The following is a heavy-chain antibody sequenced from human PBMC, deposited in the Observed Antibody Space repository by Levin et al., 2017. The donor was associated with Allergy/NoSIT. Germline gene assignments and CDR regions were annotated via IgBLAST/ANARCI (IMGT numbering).Heavy chain of an antibody. CDR3: ARVSTSGWLSYFDS. Sequence: SQTLSLTCTVSGGSISSDYWSWIRQPPGKGLEWIGYIYYSGNTNYNPSLKSRVTISVDMSKSQFSLKLSSVTAADTAVYYCARVSTSGWLSYFDSWGQGTPVTVSS. V-gene: IGHV4-59*01. J-gene: IGHJ4*02. CDR1: GGSISSDY. CDR2: IYYSGNT. D-gene: IGHD6-19*01.